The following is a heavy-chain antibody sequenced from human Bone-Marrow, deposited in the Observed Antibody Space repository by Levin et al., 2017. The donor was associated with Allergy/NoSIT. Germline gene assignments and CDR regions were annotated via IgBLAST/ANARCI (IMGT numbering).Heavy chain of an antibody. CDR3: ARSAFGGDDDAYYFDY. CDR1: GFTFSDYA. J-gene: IGHJ4*02. Sequence: QAGGSLRLSCVASGFTFSDYAITWVRQAAGKGLDYVSSISDDGRNTYYTNSVKGRFIISRDTSKNTVWLQMSSLGVEDTALYYCARSAFGGDDDAYYFDYWGQGTPVTVSS. D-gene: IGHD2-21*02. CDR2: ISDDGRNT. V-gene: IGHV3-23*01.